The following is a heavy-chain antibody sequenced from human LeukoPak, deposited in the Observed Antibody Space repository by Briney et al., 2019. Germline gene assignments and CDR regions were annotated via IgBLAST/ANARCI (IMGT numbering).Heavy chain of an antibody. V-gene: IGHV4-59*01. CDR1: GGSFGNYY. D-gene: IGHD2/OR15-2a*01. CDR3: ARDFSAAFDI. Sequence: SETLSLTCTVSGGSFGNYYWSWIRQPPGKGLEWIAYIYDSGTTNYNPSLKSRVTISVDTSKNQFSLKLSSVTAADTAVYYCARDFSAAFDIWGQGTMVTVSS. J-gene: IGHJ3*02. CDR2: IYDSGTT.